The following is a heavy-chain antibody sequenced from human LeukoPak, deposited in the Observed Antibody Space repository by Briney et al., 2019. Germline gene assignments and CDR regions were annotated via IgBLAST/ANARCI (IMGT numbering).Heavy chain of an antibody. CDR2: ISGSGGST. V-gene: IGHV3-23*01. CDR1: GFTFSSYA. J-gene: IGHJ4*02. CDR3: AKVIRITIFGVVIGEFDY. D-gene: IGHD3-3*01. Sequence: GGSLRLSCAASGFTFSSYAMRWVRQAPGKGLEWVSVISGSGGSTYYADSVKGRFTISRDNSKYTLYLQMNSLRAGDTAVYYCAKVIRITIFGVVIGEFDYWGQGTLVTVSS.